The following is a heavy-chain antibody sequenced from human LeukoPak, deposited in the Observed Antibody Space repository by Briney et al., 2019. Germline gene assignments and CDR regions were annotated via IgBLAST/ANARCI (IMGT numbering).Heavy chain of an antibody. CDR3: ARGGYSSSRFDP. Sequence: GGSLRLSCAASGFTFSNYWMHWVRQAPGKGLEWVSRINSDGSGTSYADSVKGRFTISRDNAKNSLYLQMNSLRAEDTAVYYCARGGYSSSRFDPWGQGTLVTVSS. CDR1: GFTFSNYW. CDR2: INSDGSGT. D-gene: IGHD6-6*01. J-gene: IGHJ5*02. V-gene: IGHV3-74*01.